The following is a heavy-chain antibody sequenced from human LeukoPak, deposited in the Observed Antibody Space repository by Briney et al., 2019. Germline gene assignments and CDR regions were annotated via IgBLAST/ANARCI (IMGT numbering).Heavy chain of an antibody. CDR2: ISYDGSNK. J-gene: IGHJ4*02. D-gene: IGHD4-17*01. CDR3: ASPAYGDYALFDY. CDR1: GFTFSSYA. Sequence: GRSLRLSCAASGFTFSSYAMHWVRQAPGKGLEWVAVISYDGSNKYYVDSVKGRFTISRDNSKNTLYLQMNSLRAEDTAVYYCASPAYGDYALFDYWGQGTLVTVSS. V-gene: IGHV3-30*04.